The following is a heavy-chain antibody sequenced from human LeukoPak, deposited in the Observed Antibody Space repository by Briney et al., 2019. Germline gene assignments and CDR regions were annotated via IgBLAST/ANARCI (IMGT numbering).Heavy chain of an antibody. Sequence: GSLRLSCAASGFTFYYSALHWLRQGPGKGLEWVSLITKNGDTYYADSVKGRFTISRDNSKNSLYLQMNSLSTEDTAFYYCAKDSRGAAYWGEFKYWGRGTLVTVSS. D-gene: IGHD3-16*01. J-gene: IGHJ4*02. CDR3: AKDSRGAAYWGEFKY. CDR1: GFTFYYSA. V-gene: IGHV3-43*02. CDR2: ITKNGDT.